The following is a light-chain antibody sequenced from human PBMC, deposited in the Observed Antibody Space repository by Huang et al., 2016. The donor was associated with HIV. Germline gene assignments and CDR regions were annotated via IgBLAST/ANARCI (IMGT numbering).Light chain of an antibody. Sequence: EIVLTQSPATLSLSPGERATLSCRASQNVGTYLAWYQQKPGQAPRLLSYDASDRATGVAGRFRGSGSGTVFTLTISGLDPEDFAVYYCQERETFGQGTRVEFK. CDR2: DAS. V-gene: IGKV3-11*01. CDR1: QNVGTY. J-gene: IGKJ1*01. CDR3: QERET.